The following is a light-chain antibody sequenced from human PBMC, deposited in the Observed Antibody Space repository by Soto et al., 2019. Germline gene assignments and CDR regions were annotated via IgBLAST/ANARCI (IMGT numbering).Light chain of an antibody. J-gene: IGKJ2*01. CDR3: HHYGYGADT. Sequence: LILTQSPGTLSLSPGERATLSCRASESVRNNSLASYQQHPGQAPRLLIFGASSRATGIPDRFTGTGSGADFSLTISRLEPDDSAVYFCHHYGYGADTFGQGTKLEIK. CDR2: GAS. CDR1: ESVRNNS. V-gene: IGKV3-20*01.